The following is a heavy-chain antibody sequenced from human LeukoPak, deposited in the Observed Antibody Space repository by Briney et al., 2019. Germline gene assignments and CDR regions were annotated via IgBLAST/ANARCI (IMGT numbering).Heavy chain of an antibody. J-gene: IGHJ4*02. CDR1: GFTFSSYN. V-gene: IGHV3-21*01. D-gene: IGHD4-11*01. Sequence: NPGGSLRLSWAASGFTFSSYNMNWVRQAPGQGLEWVSSISSSGSYLYYADSVKGRFTISRDNAKNSLYLQMNSLRAEDTAVYYCARDPYSNRYFDFWGQGTLVTVSS. CDR2: ISSSGSYL. CDR3: ARDPYSNRYFDF.